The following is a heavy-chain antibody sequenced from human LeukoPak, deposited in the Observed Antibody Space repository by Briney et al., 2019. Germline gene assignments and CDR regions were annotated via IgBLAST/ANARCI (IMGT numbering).Heavy chain of an antibody. CDR3: ARGGYSSGYYKPLYYFDY. CDR1: AYTFTIYG. CDR2: ISAYNGNT. J-gene: IGHJ4*02. Sequence: ASVKVSFKASAYTFTIYGISWVRQAPGQGLEWMGWISAYNGNTNYAQKLQGRVTMTTDTSTSTAYMELRSLRSDDTAVYYCARGGYSSGYYKPLYYFDYWGQGTLVTVSS. V-gene: IGHV1-18*01. D-gene: IGHD3-22*01.